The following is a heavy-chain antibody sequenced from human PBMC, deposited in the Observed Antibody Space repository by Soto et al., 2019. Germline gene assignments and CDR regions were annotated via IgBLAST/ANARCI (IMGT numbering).Heavy chain of an antibody. V-gene: IGHV1-3*01. J-gene: IGHJ6*02. CDR3: ARASIVVVPPLMDV. CDR2: INAGNGNT. D-gene: IGHD2-2*01. CDR1: GYTFTSYA. Sequence: VASVKVSCKASGYTFTSYAMHWVRQAPGQRLEWMGWINAGNGNTKYSQKFQGRVTITRDTSASTAYMELSSLRSEDTAVYYCARASIVVVPPLMDVWGQGTTVTVSS.